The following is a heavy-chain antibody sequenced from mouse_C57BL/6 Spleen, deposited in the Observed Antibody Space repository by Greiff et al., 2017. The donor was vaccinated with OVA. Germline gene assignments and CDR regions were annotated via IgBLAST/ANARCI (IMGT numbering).Heavy chain of an antibody. Sequence: EVQLVESGPELVKPGASVKIPCKASGYTFTDYNMDWVKQSHGKSLEWIGDINPNNGGPIYNQKFKGKATLTVDKSSSTAYMELRSLTSEDTAVYYCARSEIYYYGSSAWFAYWGQGTLVTVSA. CDR1: GYTFTDYN. CDR3: ARSEIYYYGSSAWFAY. CDR2: INPNNGGP. D-gene: IGHD1-1*01. V-gene: IGHV1-18*01. J-gene: IGHJ3*01.